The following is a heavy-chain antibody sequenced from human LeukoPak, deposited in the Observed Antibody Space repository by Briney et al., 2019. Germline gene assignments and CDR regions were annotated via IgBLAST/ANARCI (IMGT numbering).Heavy chain of an antibody. CDR2: IYSSGST. CDR3: ARDRVVAGDYYYYMDV. CDR1: GGSIRGYY. V-gene: IGHV4-59*01. Sequence: SETLSLTCNVSGGSIRGYYWSWIRQPPGKGLEWIGYIYSSGSTNYNPSLKSRVTMSVDTSKNQFSLKVSSVTAADTAVYYCARDRVVAGDYYYYMDVWGKGTTVTISS. D-gene: IGHD6-19*01. J-gene: IGHJ6*03.